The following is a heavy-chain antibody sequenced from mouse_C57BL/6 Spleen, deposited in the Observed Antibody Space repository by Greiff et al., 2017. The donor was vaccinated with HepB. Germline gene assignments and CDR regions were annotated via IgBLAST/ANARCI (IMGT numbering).Heavy chain of an antibody. CDR3: ARPATVVAWYFDV. CDR1: GYAFSSYW. Sequence: QVQLQQSGAELVKPGASVKISCKASGYAFSSYWMNWVKQRPGKGLEWIGQIYPGDGDTNYNGKFNGKATLTVDKSTSTTYMQLSSLTSEDSAVYFCARPATVVAWYFDVWGTGTTVTVSS. J-gene: IGHJ1*03. CDR2: IYPGDGDT. D-gene: IGHD1-1*01. V-gene: IGHV1-80*01.